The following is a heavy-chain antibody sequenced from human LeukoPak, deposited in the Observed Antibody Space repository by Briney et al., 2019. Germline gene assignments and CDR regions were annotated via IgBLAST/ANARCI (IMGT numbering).Heavy chain of an antibody. D-gene: IGHD5-12*01. CDR1: GYPFTGYG. Sequence: GASVKVSCKTFGYPFTGYGLSWVRQAPGQGLEWMAWISGYNGDTRYAQKFQGRVTLTIDTPTTTAYMELRSLTSDDTAIYYCARRPGYDRRLSSLDLWGQGTLGTVSS. CDR3: ARRPGYDRRLSSLDL. J-gene: IGHJ5*02. V-gene: IGHV1-18*01. CDR2: ISGYNGDT.